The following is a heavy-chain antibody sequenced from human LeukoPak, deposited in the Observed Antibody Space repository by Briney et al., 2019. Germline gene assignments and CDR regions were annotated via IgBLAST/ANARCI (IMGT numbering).Heavy chain of an antibody. CDR3: ARESEAAGTYYLDH. Sequence: RGSLRLSCAASGFTLNEFWMHWVRQVPGKGLMWVSRIHKDGLHTWYADSMKGRFTISRDNAENTVYLQLNSLRVEDTTVYYCARESEAAGTYYLDHWGQGNLVTVSS. D-gene: IGHD6-25*01. J-gene: IGHJ4*02. CDR2: IHKDGLHT. CDR1: GFTLNEFW. V-gene: IGHV3-74*01.